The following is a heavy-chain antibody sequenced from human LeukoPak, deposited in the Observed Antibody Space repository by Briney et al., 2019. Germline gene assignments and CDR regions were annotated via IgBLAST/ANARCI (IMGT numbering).Heavy chain of an antibody. V-gene: IGHV4-59*01. CDR2: IYYSGST. CDR1: GGSISSYY. J-gene: IGHJ4*02. Sequence: PSETLSLTCTVSGGSISSYYWSWIRQPPGKGLEWIGYIYYSGSTNYNPSLKSRVTISVDTSKNQFSLNLSSVTAADTAVYYCARSPVLRFLEWPYFDYWGQGTLVTVSS. D-gene: IGHD3-3*01. CDR3: ARSPVLRFLEWPYFDY.